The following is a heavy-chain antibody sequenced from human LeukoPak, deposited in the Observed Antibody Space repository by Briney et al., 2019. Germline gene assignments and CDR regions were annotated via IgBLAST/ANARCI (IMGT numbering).Heavy chain of an antibody. CDR1: GYTFTGYY. CDR2: INPHSGGT. V-gene: IGHV1-2*02. Sequence: GASVKVSCKASGYTFTGYYIHWVRQAPGQGLEWMGWINPHSGGTNYAQKFQGRVTITADEFTTTVYMELSSLRSEDTAVYYCARGIRYYDILTGHVKGHDNSYYYYMDVWGQGTAVTISS. CDR3: ARGIRYYDILTGHVKGHDNSYYYYMDV. D-gene: IGHD3-9*01. J-gene: IGHJ6*03.